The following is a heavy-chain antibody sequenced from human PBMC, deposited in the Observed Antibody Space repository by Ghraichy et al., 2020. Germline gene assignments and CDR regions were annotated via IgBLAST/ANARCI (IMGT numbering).Heavy chain of an antibody. J-gene: IGHJ3*02. D-gene: IGHD3-22*01. CDR1: GFTFDDYA. CDR3: AKVRVVVITSGAFDI. Sequence: GGSLRLSCAASGFTFDDYAMHWVRQPPGKGLEWVSGISWNSGTIGYADSVKGRFTISRDNAKNSLYLQMNSLRAEDTALYYCAKVRVVVITSGAFDIWGQGTMVTVSS. CDR2: ISWNSGTI. V-gene: IGHV3-9*01.